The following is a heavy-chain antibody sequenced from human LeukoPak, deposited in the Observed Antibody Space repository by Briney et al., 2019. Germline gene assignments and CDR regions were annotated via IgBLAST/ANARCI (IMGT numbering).Heavy chain of an antibody. V-gene: IGHV3-11*01. CDR3: ARVGVWGSYLPYFDY. CDR1: GFTFSDYY. CDR2: ISSSGSNI. Sequence: GGSLRLSCAASGFTFSDYYMSWIRKAPGKGLEWVSYISSSGSNIYYADSVKGRFTISRDNAKNSLYLQMNSLRAEDTDVYYCARVGVWGSYLPYFDYWGQGTLVTVSS. D-gene: IGHD3-16*02. J-gene: IGHJ4*02.